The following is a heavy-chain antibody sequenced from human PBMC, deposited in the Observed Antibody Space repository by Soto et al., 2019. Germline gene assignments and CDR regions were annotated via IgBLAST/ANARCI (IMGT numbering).Heavy chain of an antibody. D-gene: IGHD3-16*01. V-gene: IGHV4-4*07. CDR3: AKYVSTRRWFDP. J-gene: IGHJ5*02. CDR2: IQHTGNT. CDR1: GASIRSYH. Sequence: QVQLQESGPGLVKPSETLSLTCAVSGASIRSYHWCFLRQPAGKVLERIGRIQHTGNTNYNPSLKSRVTMSAYTSTNQTSLKMTSVTAAGTAVYFCAKYVSTRRWFDPWGQGVRVIVAS.